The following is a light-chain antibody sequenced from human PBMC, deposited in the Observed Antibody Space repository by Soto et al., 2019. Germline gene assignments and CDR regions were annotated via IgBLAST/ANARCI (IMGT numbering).Light chain of an antibody. J-gene: IGKJ1*01. CDR2: DAS. CDR3: QQRGNWPRTWA. Sequence: EIVLTQSPVTLSLSPGEGATLSCKASQSISIDLAWYQQKPGQVPRLLIYDASSRATGIPGRFTGSGSGTDFTLTISSLEPEDSAVYYCQQRGNWPRTWAFGQGTKVEV. CDR1: QSISID. V-gene: IGKV3-11*01.